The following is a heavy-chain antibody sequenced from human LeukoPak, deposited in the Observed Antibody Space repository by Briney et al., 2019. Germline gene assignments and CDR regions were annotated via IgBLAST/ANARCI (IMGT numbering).Heavy chain of an antibody. J-gene: IGHJ3*02. V-gene: IGHV1-69*05. CDR1: GGTFSSYA. CDR2: IIPIFGTA. CDR3: ARARYSGSYDDAFDI. Sequence: RASVKVSCKASGGTFSSYAISWVRQAPGQGLEWMGGIIPIFGTASYAQKFQGRVTMTRDTSTSTVYMELSSLRSEDTAVYYCARARYSGSYDDAFDIWGQGTMVTVSS. D-gene: IGHD1-26*01.